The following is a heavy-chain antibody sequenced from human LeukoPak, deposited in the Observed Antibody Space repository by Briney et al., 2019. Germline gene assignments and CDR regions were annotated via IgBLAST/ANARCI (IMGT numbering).Heavy chain of an antibody. D-gene: IGHD4-11*01. V-gene: IGHV4-38-2*01. CDR2: IYHSGST. CDR1: GYSLNSAYY. CDR3: ARNMTTIRGGGFDI. J-gene: IGHJ3*02. Sequence: SETLSLTCAVSGYSLNSAYYWGWIRQPPGKGLEWSGSIYHSGSTYYKPSLKSRVSISVDTSKNQFSLKLNSVTAADTAVYYCARNMTTIRGGGFDIWGQGTMVTVSS.